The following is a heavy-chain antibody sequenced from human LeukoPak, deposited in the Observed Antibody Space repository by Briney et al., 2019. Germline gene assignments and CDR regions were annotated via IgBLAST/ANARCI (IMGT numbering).Heavy chain of an antibody. CDR2: ISGSGGST. CDR1: GFTFSSYV. J-gene: IGHJ4*02. CDR3: AKTPHYDILTGYFKQGYYFDY. D-gene: IGHD3-9*01. Sequence: GGSLRLSCAASGFTFSSYVMNWVRQAPGKGLEWVSAISGSGGSTYYADSVKGRFTISRDNSKNTLYLQMNSLRAEDTAVYYCAKTPHYDILTGYFKQGYYFDYWGQGTLDTVSS. V-gene: IGHV3-23*01.